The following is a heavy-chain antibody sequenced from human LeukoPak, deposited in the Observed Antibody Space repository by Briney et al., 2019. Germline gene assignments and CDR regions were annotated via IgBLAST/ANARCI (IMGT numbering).Heavy chain of an antibody. CDR2: IYHSGST. D-gene: IGHD4-23*01. V-gene: IGHV4-30-2*01. CDR1: GGSISSGGYY. J-gene: IGHJ4*02. CDR3: ARESVDYGGNRNFDY. Sequence: SQTLSLTCTVSGGSISSGGYYWSWLRQPPGKGLEWIGYIYHSGSTYYNPSLKSRVTISVDRSKNQFSLKLSSVTAADTAVYYCARESVDYGGNRNFDYWGQGTLVTVSS.